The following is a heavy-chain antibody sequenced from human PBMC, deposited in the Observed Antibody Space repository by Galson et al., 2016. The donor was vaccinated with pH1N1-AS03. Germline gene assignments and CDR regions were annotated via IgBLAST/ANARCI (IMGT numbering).Heavy chain of an antibody. J-gene: IGHJ4*02. CDR3: ARGLTYHFGSGSVF. CDR2: IDPSGGPT. CDR1: GGTLNNYA. D-gene: IGHD3-10*01. Sequence: SVKVSCKASGGTLNNYAVNWVRQAPGQGLEWMGIIDPSGGPTTYAPKFQGRITITTDTSTSTVYMELVSLRSEATAVYYCARGLTYHFGSGSVFWGQGTLVTVSS. V-gene: IGHV1-46*02.